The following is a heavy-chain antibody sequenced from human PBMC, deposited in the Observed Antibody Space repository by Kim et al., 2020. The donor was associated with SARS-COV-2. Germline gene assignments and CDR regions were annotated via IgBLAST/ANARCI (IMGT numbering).Heavy chain of an antibody. V-gene: IGHV4-31*03. Sequence: SETLSLTCTVSGGSISSGGYYWSWIRQHPGKGLEWIGYIYYSGSTYYNPSLKRRVTISVDTSKNQFSLKLSSVTAADTAVYYCARGRTSSNVLLWFGELEEKDCAFDIWGQGTMVTVSS. D-gene: IGHD3-10*01. CDR3: ARGRTSSNVLLWFGELEEKDCAFDI. J-gene: IGHJ3*02. CDR2: IYYSGST. CDR1: GGSISSGGYY.